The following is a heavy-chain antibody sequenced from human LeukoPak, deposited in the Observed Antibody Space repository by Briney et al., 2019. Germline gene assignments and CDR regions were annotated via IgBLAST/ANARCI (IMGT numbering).Heavy chain of an antibody. J-gene: IGHJ4*02. V-gene: IGHV1-2*02. Sequence: ASVTVSFKASGYTFTDYYMHWVRQAPGQGREWVGWINPKSGYTNYPQRFQGRVTMTRDTSITTAYMELIRVTPDDTAVYYCARDHLVYGSGTPRDYWGQGTLVTVSS. CDR2: INPKSGYT. CDR3: ARDHLVYGSGTPRDY. D-gene: IGHD3-10*01. CDR1: GYTFTDYY.